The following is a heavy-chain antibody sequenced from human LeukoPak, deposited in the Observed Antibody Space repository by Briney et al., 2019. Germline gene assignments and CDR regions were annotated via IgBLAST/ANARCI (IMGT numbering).Heavy chain of an antibody. D-gene: IGHD6-19*01. J-gene: IGHJ4*02. CDR1: GFTFDDYA. CDR2: ISWNSGSI. Sequence: GRSLRLSCAASGFTFDDYAMHWVRQAPGKGLEWVSGISWNSGSIGYADSVKGRFTISRDSAKNSLYLQMNSLRAEDTALYYCAKSSIAVAGTDFDYWGQGTLVTVSS. V-gene: IGHV3-9*01. CDR3: AKSSIAVAGTDFDY.